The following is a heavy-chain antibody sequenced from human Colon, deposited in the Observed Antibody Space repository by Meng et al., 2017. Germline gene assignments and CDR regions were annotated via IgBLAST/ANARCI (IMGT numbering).Heavy chain of an antibody. V-gene: IGHV4-4*02. Sequence: SETLSLTCAVSGGSISSSNWWSWVRQPPGKGLEWIGEIYHSGSTNYNPSLKSRVTISVDKSKNQFSLKLSSVTAADTAVYYCARGRLNYYGSGSYFDYWGQGILVTVSS. J-gene: IGHJ4*02. D-gene: IGHD3-10*01. CDR2: IYHSGST. CDR1: GGSISSSNW. CDR3: ARGRLNYYGSGSYFDY.